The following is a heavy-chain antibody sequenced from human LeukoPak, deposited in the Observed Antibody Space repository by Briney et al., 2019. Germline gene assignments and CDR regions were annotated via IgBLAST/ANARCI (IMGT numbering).Heavy chain of an antibody. Sequence: SETLSLTCTVSGGSISSSSYYWGWIRQPPGKGLEGIGSIYYSGSTYYNPSLKSRVTISVDTSKNQFSRKLSSVTAADPAVYYCARLGDYGGKSSFDYWGQGTLVTVSS. CDR3: ARLGDYGGKSSFDY. CDR2: IYYSGST. J-gene: IGHJ4*02. D-gene: IGHD4-23*01. V-gene: IGHV4-39*01. CDR1: GGSISSSSYY.